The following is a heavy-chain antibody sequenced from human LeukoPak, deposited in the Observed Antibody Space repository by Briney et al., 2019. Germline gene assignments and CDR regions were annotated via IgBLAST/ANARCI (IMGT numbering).Heavy chain of an antibody. D-gene: IGHD3-22*01. V-gene: IGHV1-2*02. CDR3: ARVQASSYYYDSSGF. CDR1: GYTFTGYY. J-gene: IGHJ3*01. CDR2: INPKSGDT. Sequence: ASVKVSCKASGYTFTGYYMHWVRQAPGQGLEWMGWINPKSGDTNYAQKFQDRVTMTRDTSISTAYMELSRLRSDDTAAYYCARVQASSYYYDSSGFWGQGTMVTVSS.